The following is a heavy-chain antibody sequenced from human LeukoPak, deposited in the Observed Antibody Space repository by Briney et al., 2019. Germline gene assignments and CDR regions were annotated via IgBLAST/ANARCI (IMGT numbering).Heavy chain of an antibody. V-gene: IGHV3-23*01. CDR3: AKMGEYYYDSSGIDY. Sequence: GGSLRLSCAASGFTFSSYAMSWVRQAPGKGLEWVSAISGSGVNTYYADSVKGRVTISRDNFKNTLYLQMNSLRAEDTAIYYCAKMGEYYYDSSGIDYWGQGTLVTVSS. CDR2: ISGSGVNT. D-gene: IGHD3-22*01. J-gene: IGHJ4*02. CDR1: GFTFSSYA.